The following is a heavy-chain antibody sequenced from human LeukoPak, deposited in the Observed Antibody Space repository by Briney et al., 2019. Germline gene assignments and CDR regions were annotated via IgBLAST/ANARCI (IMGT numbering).Heavy chain of an antibody. Sequence: EASVKVSCKASGYTFTGYYVHWVRQAPGQGLEWMGWINPNSGGTNYAQKFQGRVTMTRDTSISTAYMELSRLRSDDTAVYYCARVPPMVRGVIRFDYWGQGTLVTVSS. CDR3: ARVPPMVRGVIRFDY. CDR1: GYTFTGYY. D-gene: IGHD3-10*01. V-gene: IGHV1-2*02. J-gene: IGHJ4*02. CDR2: INPNSGGT.